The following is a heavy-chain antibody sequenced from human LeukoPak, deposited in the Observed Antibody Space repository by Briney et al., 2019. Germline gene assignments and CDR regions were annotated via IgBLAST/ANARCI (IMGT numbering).Heavy chain of an antibody. D-gene: IGHD3-10*01. CDR3: AGVYAAGSGSYPIDY. CDR2: IYYSGST. J-gene: IGHJ4*02. V-gene: IGHV4-59*01. CDR1: GGSISSYY. Sequence: PSETLSLTCTVSGGSISSYYWSWIRQPPGKGLEWIGYIYYSGSTNYNPSLKSRVTISVDTSKNQFSLKLSSVTAADTAVYYCAGVYAAGSGSYPIDYWGQGTLVTVSS.